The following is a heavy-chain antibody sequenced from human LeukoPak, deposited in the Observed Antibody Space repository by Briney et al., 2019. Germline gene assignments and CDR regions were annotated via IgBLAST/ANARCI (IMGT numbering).Heavy chain of an antibody. Sequence: ASVKVFCKASGYTFTSYGISWVRQAPGQGLEWMGWISAYNGNTNYAQKLQGRVTMTTDTSTSTAYMELRSLRSDDTAVYYCARADYDFWSGYYLGDYVWGSYRFRRGFDYWGQGTLVTVSS. CDR2: ISAYNGNT. CDR1: GYTFTSYG. V-gene: IGHV1-18*01. CDR3: ARADYDFWSGYYLGDYVWGSYRFRRGFDY. D-gene: IGHD3-16*02. J-gene: IGHJ4*02.